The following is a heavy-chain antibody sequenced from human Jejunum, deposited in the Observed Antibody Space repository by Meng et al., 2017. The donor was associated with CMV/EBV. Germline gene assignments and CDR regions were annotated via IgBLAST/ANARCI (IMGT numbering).Heavy chain of an antibody. J-gene: IGHJ4*02. CDR3: ARVITARQAVDY. D-gene: IGHD6-6*01. V-gene: IGHV1-46*01. Sequence: ASGYTFTSYFLHWVRQAPGQGLEWMGLINPSAGGTTFAQKFQGRLTVTRDTSMSTVYMELSSLRSDDTALYYCARVITARQAVDYWGQGTLVTVSS. CDR1: GYTFTSYF. CDR2: INPSAGGT.